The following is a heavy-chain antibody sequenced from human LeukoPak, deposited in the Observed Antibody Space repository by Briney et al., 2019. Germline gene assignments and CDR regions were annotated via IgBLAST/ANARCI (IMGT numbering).Heavy chain of an antibody. CDR1: GYTFTSYA. D-gene: IGHD2-2*01. CDR3: ARTVVPSATINYYYYMDV. Sequence: ASVKVSCKASGYTFTSYAMHWVRQAPGQRLEWMGWINAGNGNTKYSQKFQGRVTITRDTSASTAYMELSSLRSEDTAVYYCARTVVPSATINYYYYMDVWGKGTTVIV. CDR2: INAGNGNT. V-gene: IGHV1-3*01. J-gene: IGHJ6*03.